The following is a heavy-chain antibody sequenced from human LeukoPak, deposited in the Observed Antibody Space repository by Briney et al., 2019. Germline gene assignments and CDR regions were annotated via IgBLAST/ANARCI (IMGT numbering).Heavy chain of an antibody. CDR2: INHSGST. D-gene: IGHD4-23*01. J-gene: IGHJ4*02. V-gene: IGHV4-34*01. CDR1: GGSFSGYY. Sequence: SETLSLTCAVYGGSFSGYYWSWIRQPPGKGLEWIGEINHSGSTNYNPSLKSRVTISVDTSKNQFSLKLSSVTAADTAVYYCARGPNYGGDSKDFDYWGQGTLVTVSS. CDR3: ARGPNYGGDSKDFDY.